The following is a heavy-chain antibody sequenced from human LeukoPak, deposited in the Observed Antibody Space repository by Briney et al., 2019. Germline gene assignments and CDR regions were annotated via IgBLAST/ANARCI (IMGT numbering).Heavy chain of an antibody. V-gene: IGHV3-7*01. CDR2: INQGGSGK. J-gene: IGHJ4*02. Sequence: GGSLRLSCATSGFTFSNYWMSWVRQAPGEGLEWVANINQGGSGKYYLDSVKGRFSISRDNAKNSLFLRMDSLRADDTTVYYCARDRRSSAGSDFWGQGTRVTVSS. CDR3: ARDRRSSAGSDF. D-gene: IGHD6-13*01. CDR1: GFTFSNYW.